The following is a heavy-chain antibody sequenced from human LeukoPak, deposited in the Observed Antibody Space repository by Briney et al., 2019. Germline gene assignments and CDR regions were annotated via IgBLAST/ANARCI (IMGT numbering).Heavy chain of an antibody. CDR3: ATVGGYSYGYYWAVYYYGMDV. CDR1: GYTLTELS. CDR2: FDPEDGET. D-gene: IGHD5-18*01. Sequence: ASVKVSCKVSGYTLTELSMHWVRQAPGKGLEWMGGFDPEDGETIYAQKFQGRVTMTEDTSTDTAYMELSSLRSEDTAVYYCATVGGYSYGYYWAVYYYGMDVWGQGTTATVSS. V-gene: IGHV1-24*01. J-gene: IGHJ6*02.